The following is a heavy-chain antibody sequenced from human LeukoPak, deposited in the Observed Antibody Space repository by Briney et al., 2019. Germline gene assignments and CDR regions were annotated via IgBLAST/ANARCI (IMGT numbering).Heavy chain of an antibody. CDR1: GVSISSYY. D-gene: IGHD3-10*01. Sequence: KTSETLSLTCTVSGVSISSYYWSWIRQPPGKGLEWIGYIYYSGSTNYNPSLKSRVTLSVDTSKNQFSLKLSSVTAADTAVYYCARAYGSGSHDAFDIWGQGTMVTVSS. J-gene: IGHJ3*02. V-gene: IGHV4-59*01. CDR2: IYYSGST. CDR3: ARAYGSGSHDAFDI.